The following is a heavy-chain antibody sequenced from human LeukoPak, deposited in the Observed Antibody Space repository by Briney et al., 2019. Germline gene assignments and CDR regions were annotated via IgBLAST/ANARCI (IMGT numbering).Heavy chain of an antibody. Sequence: GASVKVSCKASGYTFTSYGISWVRQAPGQGLEWMGWISAYNGNTNYAQKLQGRVTMTTDTSTSTAYMELRSLRSDDTAVYYCARDPRRNYGGTWFDPWGQGTLVTVSS. CDR3: ARDPRRNYGGTWFDP. V-gene: IGHV1-18*01. CDR1: GYTFTSYG. D-gene: IGHD4-23*01. J-gene: IGHJ5*02. CDR2: ISAYNGNT.